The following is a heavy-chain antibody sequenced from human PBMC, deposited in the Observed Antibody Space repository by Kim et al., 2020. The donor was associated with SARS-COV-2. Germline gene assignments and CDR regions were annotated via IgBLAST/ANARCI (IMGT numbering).Heavy chain of an antibody. CDR3: ARPPRYFDWFEPEPDWYFDL. D-gene: IGHD3-9*01. CDR1: GFTFSSYG. Sequence: GGSLRLSCAASGFTFSSYGMHWVRQAPGKGLEWVAVIWYDGSNKYYVDSVKGRFTISRDNSKNTLYLQMNNLRAEDTAVYYCARPPRYFDWFEPEPDWYFDLWGRGTLVTVSS. J-gene: IGHJ2*01. V-gene: IGHV3-33*01. CDR2: IWYDGSNK.